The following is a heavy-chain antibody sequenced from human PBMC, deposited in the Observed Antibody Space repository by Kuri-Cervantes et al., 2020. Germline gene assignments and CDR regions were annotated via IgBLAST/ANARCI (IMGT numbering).Heavy chain of an antibody. CDR2: INPSGGST. V-gene: IGHV1-46*01. D-gene: IGHD6-6*01. J-gene: IGHJ4*02. CDR3: ARARDLSSSYYFDY. CDR1: GYTFTSYY. Sequence: ASVKVSCKASGYTFTSYYIYWVRQAPGQGLEWMGRINPSGGSTSYAQKFQGRVTMTRDTSTTTVYMELRSLRSDDTAVYYCARARDLSSSYYFDYWGQGTLVTVSS.